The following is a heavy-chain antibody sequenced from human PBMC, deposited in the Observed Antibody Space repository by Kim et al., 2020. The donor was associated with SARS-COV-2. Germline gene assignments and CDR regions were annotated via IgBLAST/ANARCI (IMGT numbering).Heavy chain of an antibody. V-gene: IGHV3-74*01. J-gene: IGHJ4*02. D-gene: IGHD4-17*01. Sequence: GRSLRLSCAASGFTFSSNWMHWVRQAPGKGLVWVSRINTDGSDTSYADSVKGRFTISRDNAKNTLYLQMNSLRAEDSAVYYCARDKYGDYGHWGQGTLVTVSS. CDR3: ARDKYGDYGH. CDR2: INTDGSDT. CDR1: GFTFSSNW.